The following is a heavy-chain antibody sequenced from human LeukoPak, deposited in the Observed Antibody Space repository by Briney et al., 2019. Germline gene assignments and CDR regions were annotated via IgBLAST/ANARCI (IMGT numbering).Heavy chain of an antibody. V-gene: IGHV3-53*01. CDR2: IHSGGTT. D-gene: IGHD6-19*01. CDR3: ARVPDSTGWYLYY. CDR1: GFTVSSNY. J-gene: IGHJ4*02. Sequence: PGGSLKLSCAASGFTVSSNYMTWVRQAPGKGLEWVSVIHSGGTTNYADSVKGRFTISRDNSKNTLCLQMNNLRAEDTAVYYCARVPDSTGWYLYYRVQGTLVTVSS.